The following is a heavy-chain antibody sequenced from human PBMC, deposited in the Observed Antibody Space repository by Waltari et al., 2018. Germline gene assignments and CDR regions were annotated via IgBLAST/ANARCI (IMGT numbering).Heavy chain of an antibody. CDR2: IYTSGST. V-gene: IGHV4-4*07. Sequence: QVQLQESGPGLVKPSETLSLTCTVSGGSISSYYWSWIRQPAGKGLEWIGRIYTSGSTNYNPSLKSRVTMSVDTSKNQFSLKLSSVTAADTAVYYCARGATSSRSGNYYYMDVWGKGTTVTISS. CDR3: ARGATSSRSGNYYYMDV. D-gene: IGHD3-10*01. CDR1: GGSISSYY. J-gene: IGHJ6*03.